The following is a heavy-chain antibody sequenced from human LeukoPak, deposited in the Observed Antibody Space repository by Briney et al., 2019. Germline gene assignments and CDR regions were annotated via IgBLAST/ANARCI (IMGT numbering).Heavy chain of an antibody. J-gene: IGHJ3*02. Sequence: QTGGSLRLSCSASGFTLSSYWMHWVRQAPGKGLVWVSRINTDGSSTNYADSVKGRFTVYRDNAKNTLYLQMNSLRAEDTAVYYCARVIGWDEPFDIWGQGTMVTVSS. D-gene: IGHD1-26*01. V-gene: IGHV3-74*01. CDR2: INTDGSST. CDR3: ARVIGWDEPFDI. CDR1: GFTLSSYW.